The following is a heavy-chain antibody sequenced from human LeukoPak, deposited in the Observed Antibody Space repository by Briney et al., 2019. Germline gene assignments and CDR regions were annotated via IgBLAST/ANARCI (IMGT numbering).Heavy chain of an antibody. CDR3: ARLGYCSGGSCYVGYDY. V-gene: IGHV4-59*08. CDR2: IYYSGST. CDR1: GDSVSGYY. J-gene: IGHJ4*02. D-gene: IGHD2-15*01. Sequence: PSETLSLTCTVSGDSVSGYYWNWIRQPAGKGLEWIGYIYYSGSTNYNPSLKSRVTISVDTSKNQFSLKLSSVTAADTAVYYCARLGYCSGGSCYVGYDYWGQGTLVTVSS.